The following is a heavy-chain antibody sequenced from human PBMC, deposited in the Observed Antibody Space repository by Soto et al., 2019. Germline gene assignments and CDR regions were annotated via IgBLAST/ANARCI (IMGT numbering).Heavy chain of an antibody. J-gene: IGHJ4*02. CDR2: IKHDGSEK. V-gene: IGHV3-7*01. D-gene: IGHD1-26*01. CDR1: GFTFSSYW. CDR3: VRDRSGSYLEGFDY. Sequence: EVQLVESGGGLVHLGGSRRLSCAASGFTFSSYWMTWVRQAPGKGLEWVANIKHDGSEKYYVDSVKGRFTISRDNARNSVFLEMKSLRAEDTAVYPCVRDRSGSYLEGFDYWGQGTLVTVSS.